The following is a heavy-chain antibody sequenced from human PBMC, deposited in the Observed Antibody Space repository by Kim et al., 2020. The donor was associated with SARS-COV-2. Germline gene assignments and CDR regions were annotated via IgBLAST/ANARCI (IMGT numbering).Heavy chain of an antibody. V-gene: IGHV1-46*01. D-gene: IGHD6-13*01. CDR3: AREIIAGGNAFDY. CDR1: GYTFTSHY. J-gene: IGHJ4*02. CDR2: ISPTGDTT. Sequence: ASVKVSCKASGYTFTSHYMHWMRQAPGQGLEWMGAISPTGDTTNYAQEFQGRVTMTRDTSTSTLYMELSSLRSEDTAVYYCAREIIAGGNAFDYWGQGTLVTVS.